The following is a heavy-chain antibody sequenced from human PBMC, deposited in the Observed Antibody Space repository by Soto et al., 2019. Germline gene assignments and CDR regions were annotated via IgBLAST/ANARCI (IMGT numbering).Heavy chain of an antibody. CDR1: GGSISSGGYY. J-gene: IGHJ5*02. CDR2: IYYSGGT. Sequence: QVQLQESGPGLVKPSQTLSLTCTVSGGSISSGGYYWSWIRQHPGKGREGIGYIYYSGGTYSNPSHESRVTISVHTSKNRFSLKMSSVTAADTAVYYCAGVFTCWGGDWFDPWGQGTLVTVSS. CDR3: AGVFTCWGGDWFDP. V-gene: IGHV4-31*03. D-gene: IGHD7-27*01.